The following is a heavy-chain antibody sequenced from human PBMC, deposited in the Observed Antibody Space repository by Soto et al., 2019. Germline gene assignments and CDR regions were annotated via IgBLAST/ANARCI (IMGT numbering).Heavy chain of an antibody. CDR1: GYSFSSYA. CDR2: INADNGNT. CDR3: ARGGVATLTRFDP. D-gene: IGHD2-8*01. J-gene: IGHJ5*02. Sequence: QVQLVQSGAEEKQPGASVKVSCKASGYSFSSYAMHWVRQAPGQSLEWMGLINADNGNTRYAQEFQGRVTLTRDTSASKAYMELSSLRSEDTAVYYCARGGVATLTRFDPWGQGTLLTVSS. V-gene: IGHV1-3*05.